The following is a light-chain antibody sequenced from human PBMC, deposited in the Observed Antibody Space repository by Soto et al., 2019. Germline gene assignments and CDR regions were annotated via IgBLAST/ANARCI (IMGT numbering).Light chain of an antibody. CDR3: EQLGGSPLL. CDR1: QCVSVNS. CDR2: AAS. Sequence: EGVFAESYGTLSLSPGERATLSCRASQCVSVNSLAWYQQKGGQAPRLLIYAASTRATGVPDRFSGTGSGTVIALTISILETEESGVYYCEQLGGSPLLFGPGTRVDI. J-gene: IGKJ3*01. V-gene: IGKV3-20*01.